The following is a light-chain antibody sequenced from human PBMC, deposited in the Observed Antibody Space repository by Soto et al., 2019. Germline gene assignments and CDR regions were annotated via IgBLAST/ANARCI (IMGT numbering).Light chain of an antibody. CDR2: WAS. V-gene: IGKV4-1*01. CDR3: HQYYNTPPWT. CDR1: QSLLYTSNNKNY. J-gene: IGKJ1*01. Sequence: DVVMTQSPDSLAVSLGERATINCKSSQSLLYTSNNKNYLAWYQHKPGQPPKLIIYWASTRESGVPDRFSGSGSGTDFTLTISSLQAEDVAVYYCHQYYNTPPWTFGQGTKVDIK.